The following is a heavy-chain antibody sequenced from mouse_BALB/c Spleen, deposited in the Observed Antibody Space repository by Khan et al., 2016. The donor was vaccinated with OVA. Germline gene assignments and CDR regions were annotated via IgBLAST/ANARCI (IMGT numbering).Heavy chain of an antibody. CDR2: INPTSAYT. V-gene: IGHV1-7*01. J-gene: IGHJ2*01. CDR1: GYTFTTYW. CDR3: ARDRIDY. Sequence: VQLQQSGAELAKPGASVKMSCKASGYTFTTYWTHWVKQRPGQGLEWIGYINPTSAYTDYNEKFKDKATLSADKSSSTAYMQLSSLTSEDSAVYYGARDRIDYWGQGTTLTVSS.